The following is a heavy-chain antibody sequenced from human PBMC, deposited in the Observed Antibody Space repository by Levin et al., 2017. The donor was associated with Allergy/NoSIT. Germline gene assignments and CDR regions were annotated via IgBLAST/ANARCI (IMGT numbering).Heavy chain of an antibody. CDR1: GGSISSYY. D-gene: IGHD6-13*01. CDR2: IYYSGST. CDR3: ARSIAAARPVDI. J-gene: IGHJ3*02. Sequence: GSLRLSCTVSGGSISSYYWSWIRQPPGKGLEWIGYIYYSGSTNYNPSLKSRVTISVDTSKNQFSLKLSSVTAADTAGYYCARSIAAARPVDIWGQGTMVTVSS. V-gene: IGHV4-59*01.